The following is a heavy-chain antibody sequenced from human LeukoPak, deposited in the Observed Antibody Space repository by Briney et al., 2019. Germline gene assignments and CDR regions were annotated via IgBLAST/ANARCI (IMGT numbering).Heavy chain of an antibody. CDR1: GGSISSGDYY. CDR3: ASSRRYYYGSSGYYAFYI. D-gene: IGHD3-22*01. CDR2: IYYSGST. Sequence: SETLSLTCTVSGGSISSGDYYWSWIRQPPGKGLEWIGYIYYSGSTYYNPSLKSRVTISVDTSKIHFSLKLSSVTAADTALYYCASSRRYYYGSSGYYAFYIWGQGTMVTVSS. V-gene: IGHV4-30-4*08. J-gene: IGHJ3*02.